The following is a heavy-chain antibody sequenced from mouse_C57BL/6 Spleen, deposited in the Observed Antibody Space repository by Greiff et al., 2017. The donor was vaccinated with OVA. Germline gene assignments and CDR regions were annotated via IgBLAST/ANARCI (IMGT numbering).Heavy chain of an antibody. CDR2: IYPGSGST. CDR1: GYTFTSYW. CDR3: ARSRGIYYYGSSYENYAMDY. D-gene: IGHD1-1*01. Sequence: QVQLKQPGAELVKPGASVKMSCKASGYTFTSYWITWVKQRPGQGLEWIGDIYPGSGSTNYNEKFKSKATLTVDTSSSTAYMQLSSLTSEDSAVYYCARSRGIYYYGSSYENYAMDYWGQGTSVTVSS. V-gene: IGHV1-55*01. J-gene: IGHJ4*01.